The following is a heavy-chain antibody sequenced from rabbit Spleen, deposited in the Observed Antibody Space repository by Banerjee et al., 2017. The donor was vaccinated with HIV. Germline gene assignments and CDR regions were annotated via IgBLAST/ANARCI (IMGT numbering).Heavy chain of an antibody. D-gene: IGHD2-1*01. Sequence: QSLEESGGDLVKPGASLTLTCTASGFSFSSNYWICWVRQAPGKGPEWIACIYGGSGGSTWYASWAKGRFTISKTSSTTVTLQLTSLTAADTATYFCARGSAAMTMVITGFYFNLWGPGTLVTVS. CDR1: GFSFSSNYW. CDR2: IYGGSGGST. V-gene: IGHV1S40*01. J-gene: IGHJ4*01. CDR3: ARGSAAMTMVITGFYFNL.